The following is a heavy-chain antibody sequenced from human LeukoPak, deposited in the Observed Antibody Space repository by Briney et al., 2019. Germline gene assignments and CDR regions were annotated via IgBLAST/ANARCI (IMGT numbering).Heavy chain of an antibody. CDR2: ISNDGSKK. CDR3: AKDRYSYAFEYSDS. V-gene: IGHV3-30*18. CDR1: GFPFSSYG. D-gene: IGHD5-18*01. Sequence: GGSLRLSCAAFGFPFSSYGLHWVRQAPGKGLDWVAVISNDGSKKYYADSVKGRFTISRDNSKNTLSLQVSSLRTEDTAVYYCAKDRYSYAFEYSDSWGQGTLVTVSS. J-gene: IGHJ4*02.